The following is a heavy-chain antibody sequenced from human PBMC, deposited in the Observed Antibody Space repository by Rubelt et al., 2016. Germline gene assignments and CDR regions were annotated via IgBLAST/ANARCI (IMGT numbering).Heavy chain of an antibody. CDR1: GFTVSSSY. V-gene: IGHV3-66*01. D-gene: IGHD1-26*01. CDR3: AMFIGSPNVP. CDR2: IHSDGST. J-gene: IGHJ5*02. Sequence: EVQLVESGGGLVQPGGSLRLSCAASGFTVSSSYMGWVRQAPGTGLEWVSVIHSDGSTYYADSVKGRSTISRDIAENTLYLHMNSLSAEDTAVYYCAMFIGSPNVPWGQGTLVTVSS.